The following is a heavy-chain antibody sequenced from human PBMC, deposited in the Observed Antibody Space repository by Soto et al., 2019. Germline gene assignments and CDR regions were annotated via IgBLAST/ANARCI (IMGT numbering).Heavy chain of an antibody. CDR2: INAGNGNT. CDR1: GYTFTSYA. Sequence: VKVSCKASGYTFTSYAMHWVRQAPGQRLEWKGWINAGNGNTKYSQKFQGRVTITRDTSASTAYMELSSLRSEDTAVYYCASSTGVRGVIRYFDYWGQGTLVTVSS. J-gene: IGHJ4*02. D-gene: IGHD3-10*01. CDR3: ASSTGVRGVIRYFDY. V-gene: IGHV1-3*01.